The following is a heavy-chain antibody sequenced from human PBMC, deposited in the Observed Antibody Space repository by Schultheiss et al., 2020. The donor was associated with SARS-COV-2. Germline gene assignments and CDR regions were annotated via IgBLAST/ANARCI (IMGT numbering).Heavy chain of an antibody. CDR2: IYTSGST. CDR3: ARDRGGSGWSHYYYYGMDV. V-gene: IGHV4-61*02. CDR1: GGSISSGSYY. Sequence: SQTLSLTCTVSGGSISSGSYYWSWIRQPAGKGLEWIGRIYTSGSTYYNPSLKSRVTISVDTSKNQFSLKLSSVTAADTAVYYCARDRGGSGWSHYYYYGMDVWGQGTTVTVSS. D-gene: IGHD6-19*01. J-gene: IGHJ6*02.